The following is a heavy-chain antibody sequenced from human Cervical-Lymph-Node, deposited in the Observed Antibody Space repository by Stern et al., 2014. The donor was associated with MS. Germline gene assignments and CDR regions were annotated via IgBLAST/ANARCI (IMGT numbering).Heavy chain of an antibody. Sequence: VQLVESGPGLVKPSQTLSLTCTVSGGSISSSGYYWSWIRQPADKGLEWIGRIHDSGSTYYNPSLKSRVTISMDTANNQFYLKLPSVSAADTAVYYRATTRWDLFTWNWFDPWGQGTLVTVSS. D-gene: IGHD1-26*01. V-gene: IGHV4-61*02. J-gene: IGHJ5*02. CDR3: ATTRWDLFTWNWFDP. CDR1: GGSISSSGYY. CDR2: IHDSGST.